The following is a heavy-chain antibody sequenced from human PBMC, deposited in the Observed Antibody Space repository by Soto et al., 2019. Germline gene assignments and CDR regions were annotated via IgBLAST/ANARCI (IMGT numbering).Heavy chain of an antibody. CDR3: ARDRGYSYGQGNFDY. Sequence: QVQLVQSGAEVTKPGSSVKVSCKASGGTFSSYAISWVRQAPGQGLEWMGGIIPIFGKANYGQKFQGRVTITEDESKSPAYMELSSLRSDDTAVYYCARDRGYSYGQGNFDYWGQGTLVTVSS. J-gene: IGHJ4*02. V-gene: IGHV1-69*12. D-gene: IGHD5-18*01. CDR2: IIPIFGKA. CDR1: GGTFSSYA.